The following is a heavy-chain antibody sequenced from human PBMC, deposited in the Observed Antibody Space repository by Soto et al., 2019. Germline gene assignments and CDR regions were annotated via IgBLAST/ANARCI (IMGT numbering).Heavy chain of an antibody. V-gene: IGHV3-23*01. CDR1: GFSFSSYA. D-gene: IGHD4-17*01. J-gene: IGHJ4*02. CDR3: AKYLKTTVLRGYDY. Sequence: EVQLLESGGGFVQPGGSLRLSCAASGFSFSSYAMTWVRQAPGKGPEWVSVIGGSGSPSYYADSVKGRFTISRDNSKNTRSLQMNSLRADATAVYYCAKYLKTTVLRGYDYWGQGTLVTVSS. CDR2: IGGSGSPS.